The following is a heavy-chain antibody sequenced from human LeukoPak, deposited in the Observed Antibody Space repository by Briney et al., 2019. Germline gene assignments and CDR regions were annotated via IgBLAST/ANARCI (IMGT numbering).Heavy chain of an antibody. V-gene: IGHV3-23*01. CDR2: ISGSGGST. CDR1: GFTFSSYA. D-gene: IGHD3-3*01. CDR3: AKDGITIFGVVNSGPADYYFDY. Sequence: GGSLRLSCAASGFTFSSYAMSWVRQAPGKGLEWVSAISGSGGSTYYADSVKGRFTISRDNSKNTLYLQMNSLRAEDTAVYYCAKDGITIFGVVNSGPADYYFDYWGQGTLVTVSS. J-gene: IGHJ4*02.